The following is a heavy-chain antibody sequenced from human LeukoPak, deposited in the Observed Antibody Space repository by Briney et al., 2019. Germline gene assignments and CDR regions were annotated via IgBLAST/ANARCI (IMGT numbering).Heavy chain of an antibody. CDR1: GFTFSSYA. CDR2: ISGSGGST. D-gene: IGHD3-10*01. J-gene: IGHJ4*02. CDR3: AKGHSFMVRGVIVDY. Sequence: PGGSLRLSCAASGFTFSSYAMSWVRQAPGKGLEWVSAISGSGGSTYYADSVKGRFTISRDNSKNTLYLQMNRLRAEDTAVYYCAKGHSFMVRGVIVDYWGQGTLVTVSS. V-gene: IGHV3-23*01.